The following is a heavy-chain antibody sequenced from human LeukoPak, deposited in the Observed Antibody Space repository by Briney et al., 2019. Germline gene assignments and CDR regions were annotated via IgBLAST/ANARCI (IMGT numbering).Heavy chain of an antibody. D-gene: IGHD3-3*01. J-gene: IGHJ6*02. CDR1: GYTFTSYD. Sequence: GASVRVSCKASGYTFTSYDINWVRQATGQGLEWMGWMNPNSGNTGYAQKFQGRVTMTRNTSISTAYMELSSLRSEDTAVYYCASASAYDFWSGYYTPVYGMDVWGQGTTVTVSS. CDR2: MNPNSGNT. CDR3: ASASAYDFWSGYYTPVYGMDV. V-gene: IGHV1-8*01.